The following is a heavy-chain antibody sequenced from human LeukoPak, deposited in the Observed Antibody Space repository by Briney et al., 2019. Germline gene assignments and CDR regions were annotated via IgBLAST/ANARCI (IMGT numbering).Heavy chain of an antibody. Sequence: GGSLRLSCAASGFTFSSYTFSTYAMSWVRQAPGKGLEWVSAVSGSGVSTYYADSVKGRFTISKDNSKNTLYLQMNGLRAEDTAVYYCAKGVEDSGIYYYYYMDVWGKGTTVTVSS. CDR1: GFTFSSYTFSTYA. V-gene: IGHV3-23*01. J-gene: IGHJ6*03. D-gene: IGHD2-15*01. CDR3: AKGVEDSGIYYYYYMDV. CDR2: VSGSGVST.